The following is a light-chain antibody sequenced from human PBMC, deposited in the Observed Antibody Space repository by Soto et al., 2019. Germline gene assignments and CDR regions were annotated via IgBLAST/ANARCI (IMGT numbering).Light chain of an antibody. CDR2: AAS. J-gene: IGKJ1*01. Sequence: DIPLTQSPSFLSASVGDRVTITCRASQGISSYLAWYQQKPGNAPKLLIYAASTLQSGVPSRFSGSGSGTEFTLIISSLQPEDFATYYCQQLNSYPPWTFGQGTKVEIK. CDR1: QGISSY. CDR3: QQLNSYPPWT. V-gene: IGKV1-9*01.